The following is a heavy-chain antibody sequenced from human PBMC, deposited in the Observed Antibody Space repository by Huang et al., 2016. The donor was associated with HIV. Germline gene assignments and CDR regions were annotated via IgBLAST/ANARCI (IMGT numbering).Heavy chain of an antibody. D-gene: IGHD2-2*01. V-gene: IGHV1-8*01. CDR2: MNPNSGNT. CDR3: VRSRSASRTDRALGF. Sequence: QVQLVQSGAEVKKPGASVKVSCKTSGYTFTSYDINWVRQATGQGPEWMGWMNPNSGNTGYAQKFQGRGTMTTHTSISTAYMELSSLRSEDTAVYYCVRSRSASRTDRALGFWGQGTLVTVSS. J-gene: IGHJ4*02. CDR1: GYTFTSYD.